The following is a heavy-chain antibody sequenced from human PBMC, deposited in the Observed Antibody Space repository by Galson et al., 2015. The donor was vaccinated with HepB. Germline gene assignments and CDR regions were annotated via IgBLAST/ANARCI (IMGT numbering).Heavy chain of an antibody. CDR3: ARVVDSLGGMDV. CDR1: GGTFSSYA. CDR2: IIPIFGTA. D-gene: IGHD5-12*01. Sequence: SVKVSCKASGGTFSSYAISWVRQAPGQGLEWMGGIIPIFGTANYAQKFQGRVTITADKPTSTAYMELSSLRSDDTAVYYCARVVDSLGGMDVWGQGTMVTVSS. J-gene: IGHJ6*02. V-gene: IGHV1-69*06.